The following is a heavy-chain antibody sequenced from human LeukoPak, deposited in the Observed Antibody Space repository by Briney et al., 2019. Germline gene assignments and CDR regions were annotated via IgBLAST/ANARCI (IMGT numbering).Heavy chain of an antibody. V-gene: IGHV4-38-2*02. J-gene: IGHJ4*02. CDR2: IYHSGST. CDR1: GYSISSGYY. CDR3: ARVGITFGGVIVHACDY. D-gene: IGHD3-16*02. Sequence: SETPSLTCTVSGYSISSGYYWGWIRQPPGKGLEWIGSIYHSGSTYYNPSLKSRVTISVDTSKNQFSLKLSSVTAADTAVYYCARVGITFGGVIVHACDYWGQGTLVTVSS.